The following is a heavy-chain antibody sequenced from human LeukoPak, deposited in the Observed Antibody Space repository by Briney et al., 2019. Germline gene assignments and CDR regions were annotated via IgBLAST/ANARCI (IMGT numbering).Heavy chain of an antibody. CDR3: ARDVRGYYYDSSGYHTTSYYYYYYMDV. V-gene: IGHV4-61*02. Sequence: KPSQTLSLTCTVSGGSISSGSYYWSWIRQPAGKGLEWIGRSYTSGSTNDNPALKSRVTISVDTSKNQFSLKLSYVPAADTAVYYCARDVRGYYYDSSGYHTTSYYYYYYMDVWGKGTTVTVSS. CDR1: GGSISSGSYY. J-gene: IGHJ6*03. CDR2: SYTSGST. D-gene: IGHD3-22*01.